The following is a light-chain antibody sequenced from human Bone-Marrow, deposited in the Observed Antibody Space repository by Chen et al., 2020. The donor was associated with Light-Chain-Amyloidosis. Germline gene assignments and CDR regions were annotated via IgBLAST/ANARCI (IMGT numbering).Light chain of an antibody. V-gene: IGKV3-20*01. CDR2: GSS. J-gene: IGKJ4*01. CDR3: QQYGTSPVT. Sequence: EIVLTQSPGTLSLSPGEGANLSCRASQTISSNYFTWYQQKFGQAPRLLIYGSSSRATGNPDRFTGSGSGTDFTLTSNSLQPEAFAMHYCQQYGTSPVTFRGGTKVEIK. CDR1: QTISSNY.